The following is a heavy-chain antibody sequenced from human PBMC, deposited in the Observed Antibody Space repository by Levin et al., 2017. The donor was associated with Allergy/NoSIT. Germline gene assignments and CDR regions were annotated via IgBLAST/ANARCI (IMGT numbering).Heavy chain of an antibody. CDR1: GFTFSSYA. CDR2: ISYDGSNK. D-gene: IGHD5-18*01. V-gene: IGHV3-30-3*01. CDR3: ARATGRGYGYGFDY. Sequence: GESLKISCAASGFTFSSYAMHWVRQAPGKGLEWVAVISYDGSNKYYADSVKGRFTISRDNSKNTLYLQMNSLRAEDTAVYYCARATGRGYGYGFDYWGQGTLVTVSS. J-gene: IGHJ4*02.